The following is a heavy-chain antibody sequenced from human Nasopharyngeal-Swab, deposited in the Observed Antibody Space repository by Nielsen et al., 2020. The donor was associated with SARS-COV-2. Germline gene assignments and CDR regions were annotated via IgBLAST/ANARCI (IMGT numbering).Heavy chain of an antibody. CDR1: GYTFTSYA. CDR3: ARSIAAAVFDY. Sequence: ASVKVSCKASGYTFTSYAMHWVRQAPGQRLEWMGWINAGNGNTKYSQKFQGRVTMTRDTSTSTVYMELSSLRSEDTAVYYCARSIAAAVFDYWGQGTLVTVSS. J-gene: IGHJ4*02. CDR2: INAGNGNT. D-gene: IGHD6-13*01. V-gene: IGHV1-3*01.